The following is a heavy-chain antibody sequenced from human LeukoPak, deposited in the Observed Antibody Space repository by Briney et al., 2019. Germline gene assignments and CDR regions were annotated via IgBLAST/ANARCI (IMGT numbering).Heavy chain of an antibody. V-gene: IGHV4-59*01. CDR3: ARDRSGLNYFDY. CDR1: GGPISSYY. Sequence: SETLSLTCTVSGGPISSYYWSWIRQPPGKGLEWIGYIYYSGSTNYNPSLKSRVTISVDTSKNQFSLKLSSVTAADTGVYYCARDRSGLNYFDYWGQGTLVTVSS. D-gene: IGHD6-19*01. CDR2: IYYSGST. J-gene: IGHJ4*02.